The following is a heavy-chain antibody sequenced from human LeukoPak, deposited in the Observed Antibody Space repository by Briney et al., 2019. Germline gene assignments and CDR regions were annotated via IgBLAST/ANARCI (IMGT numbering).Heavy chain of an antibody. J-gene: IGHJ6*02. V-gene: IGHV1-2*02. CDR1: GYTFTDYY. D-gene: IGHD2-2*01. CDR3: ARDHCTSSRCYEYYYYGLDV. CDR2: INPNSGGT. Sequence: ASVKVSCKASGYTFTDYYMHWVRQAPGQGLEWMGWINPNSGGTEYAQKFQGRVTMTRDTSISPAYMELSKLRSDDTAVYYCARDHCTSSRCYEYYYYGLDVWGQGTTVTVSS.